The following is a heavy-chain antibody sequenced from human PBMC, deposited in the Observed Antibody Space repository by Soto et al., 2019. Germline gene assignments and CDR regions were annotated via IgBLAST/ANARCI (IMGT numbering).Heavy chain of an antibody. D-gene: IGHD3-10*01. V-gene: IGHV1-69*06. CDR2: IIPIFGTA. J-gene: IGHJ5*02. Sequence: SVKVSCKASGGTFSSYAISWVRQAPGQGLEWMGGIIPIFGTANYAQKFQGRVTITADKSTSTAYMELSSLRSEDTAVYYCARLAYGSGSYYTNWFDPWGQGTLVTVSS. CDR3: ARLAYGSGSYYTNWFDP. CDR1: GGTFSSYA.